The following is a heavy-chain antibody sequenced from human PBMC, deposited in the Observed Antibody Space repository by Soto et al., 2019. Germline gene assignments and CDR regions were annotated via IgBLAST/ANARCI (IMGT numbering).Heavy chain of an antibody. D-gene: IGHD2-21*02. V-gene: IGHV3-21*01. CDR2: ISSRSNYI. CDR3: ARDTVVTAIYFDY. CDR1: GFTFSIYT. J-gene: IGHJ4*02. Sequence: EVQLVESGGGLVKPGGSLRLSCAASGFTFSIYTMNWVRQAPGKGLEWVSSISSRSNYINYADSVKGRFTISRDNAKNSLYLQMNSLRAEDTAVYYCARDTVVTAIYFDYWGQGTLVTVSS.